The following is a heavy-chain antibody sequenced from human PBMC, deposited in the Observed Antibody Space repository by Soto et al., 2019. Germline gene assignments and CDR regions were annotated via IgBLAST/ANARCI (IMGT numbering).Heavy chain of an antibody. CDR1: GFTFSSYG. CDR2: IWYDGSNK. J-gene: IGHJ6*02. V-gene: IGHV3-33*01. Sequence: PGGSLRLCCAASGFTFSSYGMHWVRQAPGKGLEWVAVIWYDGSNKYYADSVKGRFTISRDNSKNTLYLQMNSLRAEDTAVYYCARDYCSSTSCYYNYYYYGMDVWGQGTTVTVSS. CDR3: ARDYCSSTSCYYNYYYYGMDV. D-gene: IGHD2-2*01.